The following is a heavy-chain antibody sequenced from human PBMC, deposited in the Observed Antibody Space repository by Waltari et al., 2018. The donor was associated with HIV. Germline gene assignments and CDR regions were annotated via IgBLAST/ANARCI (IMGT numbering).Heavy chain of an antibody. V-gene: IGHV3-15*01. CDR2: IKSHSDGGTS. CDR3: TTDVYDGSGGNAFDV. D-gene: IGHD5-12*01. Sequence: EVQLVESGGGLVKPGGSLRLSCAVPGFAFTNAWLHWVRQAPGKGLEWIGRIKSHSDGGTSDYAAPLKGRFSISRDDSQRTLFLQISSLMTEDTGVYYCTTDVYDGSGGNAFDVWGQGTMVTVSS. J-gene: IGHJ3*01. CDR1: GFAFTNAW.